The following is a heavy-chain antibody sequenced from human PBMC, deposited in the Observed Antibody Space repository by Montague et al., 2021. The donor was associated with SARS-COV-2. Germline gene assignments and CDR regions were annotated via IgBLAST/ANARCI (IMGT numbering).Heavy chain of an antibody. CDR3: ARGTAYDHVYY. Sequence: SETLSLTCTASSGSLSGYYWNWIRQPPGKGLEWIGFTHYSGTTKXNPSLKSRLNMSLDTSKNQFSLTLNSVTAADTAIYYCARGTAYDHVYYWGQGAPGTVAS. CDR2: THYSGTT. CDR1: SGSLSGYY. J-gene: IGHJ4*02. V-gene: IGHV4-59*12. D-gene: IGHD2-8*02.